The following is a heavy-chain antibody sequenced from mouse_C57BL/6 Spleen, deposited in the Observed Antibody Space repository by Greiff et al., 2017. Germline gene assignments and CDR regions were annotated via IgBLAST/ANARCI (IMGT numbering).Heavy chain of an antibody. CDR3: ARGSFHYDYDD. D-gene: IGHD2-4*01. CDR1: GYNFTSYW. Sequence: QVQLQQPGAELVKPGASVKLSCKASGYNFTSYWITWVKQRPGQGLEWIGDIYPGSGSTNYNAKFKSKATLTVDTSSSTAYMQLSSLTSEDSAVYYCARGSFHYDYDDWGQGTTLTVSS. V-gene: IGHV1-55*01. J-gene: IGHJ2*01. CDR2: IYPGSGST.